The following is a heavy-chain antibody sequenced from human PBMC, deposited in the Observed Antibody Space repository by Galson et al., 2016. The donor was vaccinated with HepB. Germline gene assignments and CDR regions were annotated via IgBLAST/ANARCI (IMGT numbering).Heavy chain of an antibody. J-gene: IGHJ4*02. Sequence: TLSLTCTVSGGSISSGGYYWSWLRQHPGKGLDWIGSVSNSGTTYYSPSLTSRVTVSVHTAKNQFSLKLSSVTAADSAVYYCARMRADYFFDYWGQGTRVTVSS. V-gene: IGHV4-31*03. CDR3: ARMRADYFFDY. CDR2: VSNSGTT. CDR1: GGSISSGGYY.